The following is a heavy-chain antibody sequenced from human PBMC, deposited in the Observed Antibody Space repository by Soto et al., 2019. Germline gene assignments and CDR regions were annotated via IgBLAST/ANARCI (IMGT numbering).Heavy chain of an antibody. Sequence: GASVKVSCKTSGYTFSSYGFSWVRQAPGQGPEWIGWISGYNGNTNYAQRIQGRVTMTTDTSTSTAYMELRSLRSDDTAVYYCAREGQLGYWGQGTLVTVSS. CDR1: GYTFSSYG. J-gene: IGHJ4*02. V-gene: IGHV1-18*01. CDR3: AREGQLGY. CDR2: ISGYNGNT. D-gene: IGHD6-6*01.